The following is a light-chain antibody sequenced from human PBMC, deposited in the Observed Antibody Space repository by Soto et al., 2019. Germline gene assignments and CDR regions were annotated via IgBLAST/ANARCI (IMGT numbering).Light chain of an antibody. J-gene: IGKJ2*01. Sequence: DIQMTQAPSSLSASVGDRVTITCRASQSISSYLNWYQQKPGKAPKLLIYAASSLQSGVPSMFSGSGSGTDFTLTISSLQPEDFATYYFQQSYSTPYTFGQGTKLEIK. V-gene: IGKV1-39*01. CDR1: QSISSY. CDR3: QQSYSTPYT. CDR2: AAS.